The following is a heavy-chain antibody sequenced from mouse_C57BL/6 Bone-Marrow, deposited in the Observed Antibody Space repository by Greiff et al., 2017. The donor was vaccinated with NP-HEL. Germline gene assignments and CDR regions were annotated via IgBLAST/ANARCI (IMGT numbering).Heavy chain of an antibody. Sequence: VQLQQSGPELVKPGASVKISCKASGYTFTDYYMNWVKQSHGKSLEWIGDINPNNGGTSYNQKFKGKATLTVDKSSSTAYMELRSLTSEDSAVYYCATGYGNYPDYWGQGTTLTVAS. V-gene: IGHV1-26*01. CDR2: INPNNGGT. CDR1: GYTFTDYY. J-gene: IGHJ2*01. CDR3: ATGYGNYPDY. D-gene: IGHD2-10*02.